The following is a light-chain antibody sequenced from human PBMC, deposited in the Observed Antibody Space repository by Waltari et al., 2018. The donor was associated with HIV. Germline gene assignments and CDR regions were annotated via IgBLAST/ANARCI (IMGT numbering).Light chain of an antibody. CDR3: CSYAGDYTFWV. CDR2: EVT. CDR1: SSDVGTYNL. J-gene: IGLJ3*02. Sequence: QSALTQPASVSESPGQSITISCTGTSSDVGTYNLVSWYQQHPGRAPKLMIYEVTKRPSGVSDRFSGSKSGNTASLTISGLQAEDEADYYCCSYAGDYTFWVFGGGTKLTVL. V-gene: IGLV2-23*02.